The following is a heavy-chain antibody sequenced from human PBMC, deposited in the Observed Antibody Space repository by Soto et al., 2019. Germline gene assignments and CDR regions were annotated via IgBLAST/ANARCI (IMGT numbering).Heavy chain of an antibody. CDR1: GGSISSGGYY. V-gene: IGHV4-31*03. J-gene: IGHJ6*02. CDR2: IYYSGST. D-gene: IGHD5-12*01. CDR3: AKGGYSGYDLSYYYYGMDV. Sequence: QVQLQESGPGLVKPSQTLSLTCTVSGGSISSGGYYWSWIRQHPGKGLEWIGYIYYSGSTYYNPPLKSRVTISVDTSKNQFALKLSSVTAADTAVYYCAKGGYSGYDLSYYYYGMDVWGQGTTVTVSS.